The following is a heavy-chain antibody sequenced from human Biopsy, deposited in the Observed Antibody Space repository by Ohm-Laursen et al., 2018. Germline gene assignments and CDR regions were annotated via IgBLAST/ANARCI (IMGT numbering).Heavy chain of an antibody. Sequence: SLRLSCAASGFTFNTYAMTWVRQAPGKGLEWVSGISVSGSSTFQADSVKDRFTISRDNSKSTLYLQMNSLRADDTAVYYCARSFSGDYVYDAFDIWGQGTMVTVSS. CDR3: ARSFSGDYVYDAFDI. CDR2: ISVSGSST. J-gene: IGHJ3*02. CDR1: GFTFNTYA. V-gene: IGHV3-23*01. D-gene: IGHD3-16*01.